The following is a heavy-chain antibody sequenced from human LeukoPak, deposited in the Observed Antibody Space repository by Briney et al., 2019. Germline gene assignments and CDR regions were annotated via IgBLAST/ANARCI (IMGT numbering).Heavy chain of an antibody. J-gene: IGHJ6*02. CDR3: ARGATVTTFVSSQRDYYYYHGMDV. D-gene: IGHD4-17*01. Sequence: PGGSLRLSCAASGFTFSSYWMSWVRQAPGKGLEWVANIKQDGSEKYYVDSVKGRFTISRDNAKNSLYLQMNSLRAEDTAVYYCARGATVTTFVSSQRDYYYYHGMDVWGQGTTVTVSS. CDR1: GFTFSSYW. CDR2: IKQDGSEK. V-gene: IGHV3-7*01.